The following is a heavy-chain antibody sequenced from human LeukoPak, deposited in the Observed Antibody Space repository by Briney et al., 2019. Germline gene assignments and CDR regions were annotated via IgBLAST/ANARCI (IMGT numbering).Heavy chain of an antibody. CDR1: GFTFSSYW. CDR2: INTDGSST. V-gene: IGHV3-74*01. J-gene: IGHJ4*02. CDR3: AKDLGLHGYDILTGYPLGY. Sequence: PGGSLRLSCAASGFTFSSYWMHWVRQAPGKGLVWVSRINTDGSSTSYADSVKGRFTISRDNAKNTLYLQMNSLRAEDTALYYCAKDLGLHGYDILTGYPLGYWGQGTLVTVSS. D-gene: IGHD3-9*01.